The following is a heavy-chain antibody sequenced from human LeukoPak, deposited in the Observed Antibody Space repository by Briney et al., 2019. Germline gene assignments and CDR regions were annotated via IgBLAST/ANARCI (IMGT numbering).Heavy chain of an antibody. CDR1: GYTFTSYD. J-gene: IGHJ6*03. Sequence: GASVKVSCKASGYTFTSYDISWVRQAPGQGLEWMGRIIPIFGTANYAQKFQGRVTITTDESTSTAYMELSSLRSEDTAVYYCARDLENCSGGSCPYYYYYYMDVWGKGTTVTVSS. V-gene: IGHV1-69*05. D-gene: IGHD2-15*01. CDR2: IIPIFGTA. CDR3: ARDLENCSGGSCPYYYYYYMDV.